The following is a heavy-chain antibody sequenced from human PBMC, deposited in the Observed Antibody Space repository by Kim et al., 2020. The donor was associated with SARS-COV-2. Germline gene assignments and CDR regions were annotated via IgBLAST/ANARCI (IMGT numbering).Heavy chain of an antibody. D-gene: IGHD3-3*01. CDR2: ISAYNGNT. V-gene: IGHV1-18*01. CDR1: GYTFTSYG. CDR3: ARLPTYYDFWSGYYYYYYYMDV. J-gene: IGHJ6*03. Sequence: ASVKVSCKASGYTFTSYGISWVRQAPGQGLEWMGWISAYNGNTNYAQKLQGRVTMTTDTSTSTAYMELRSLRSDDTAVYYCARLPTYYDFWSGYYYYYYYMDVWGKGTTVTVSS.